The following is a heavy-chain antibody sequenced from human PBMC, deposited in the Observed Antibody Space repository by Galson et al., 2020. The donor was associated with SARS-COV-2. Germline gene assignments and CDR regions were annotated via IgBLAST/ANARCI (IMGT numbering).Heavy chain of an antibody. D-gene: IGHD2-2*01. Sequence: SATLSLTYPVSGGSINSDSYYWGWIRQPPGKGLEWIGSIFYSGNMYFNPSLRSRVFMSLDTSNNQVSLALTSVTAADTAVYYCARGNCSSTSCYGGILYFYGMDVWGHGAAITVSS. J-gene: IGHJ6*02. CDR1: GGSINSDSYY. CDR2: IFYSGNM. V-gene: IGHV4-39*07. CDR3: ARGNCSSTSCYGGILYFYGMDV.